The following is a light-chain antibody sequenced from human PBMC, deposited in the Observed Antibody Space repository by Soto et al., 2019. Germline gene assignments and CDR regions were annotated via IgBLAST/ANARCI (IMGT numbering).Light chain of an antibody. CDR2: EVS. V-gene: IGLV2-8*01. CDR3: SSYRGRNNVV. Sequence: QSALTQPPSASGSPGQSVTISCTGTSSDVGGYDYVSWYQQHPGKAPKLMIYEVSKRPSWVPDRFSGSKSGNTASLTVSGLQAEDEADYYCSSYRGRNNVVFGGRTKLTVL. J-gene: IGLJ2*01. CDR1: SSDVGGYDY.